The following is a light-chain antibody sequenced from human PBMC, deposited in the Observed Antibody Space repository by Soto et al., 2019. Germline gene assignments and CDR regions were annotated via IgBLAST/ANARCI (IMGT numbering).Light chain of an antibody. CDR2: GNS. J-gene: IGLJ1*01. CDR3: QSYDSSLSGYV. Sequence: QSALTQPPSVSGAPGQRVTVSCTGSSSNIGAGYDVHWYQQLPGTAPKLLIYGNSNRPSGVPDRFSGSKSGTSASLAITGFQAEDEADYYCQSYDSSLSGYVFGPGTKVTAL. V-gene: IGLV1-40*01. CDR1: SSNIGAGYD.